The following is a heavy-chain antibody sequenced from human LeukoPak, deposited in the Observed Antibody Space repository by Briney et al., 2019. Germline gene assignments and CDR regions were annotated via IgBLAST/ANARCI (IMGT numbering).Heavy chain of an antibody. V-gene: IGHV4-59*01. CDR3: ARDLYGGNPFDF. D-gene: IGHD4-23*01. J-gene: IGHJ4*02. CDR1: GGSIRNYY. Sequence: PSETLSLTCTVSGGSIRNYYWSWLRHPPGKGLEWIGYIYYSGSSNYNPSLKSRVTISLDTSKNQFPLKLSSVTTADTAVYYCARDLYGGNPFDFWGQGTLVIVSS. CDR2: IYYSGSS.